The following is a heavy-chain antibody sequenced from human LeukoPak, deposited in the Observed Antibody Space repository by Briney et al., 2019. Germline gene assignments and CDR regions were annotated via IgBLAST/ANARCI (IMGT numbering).Heavy chain of an antibody. CDR3: ARWGLGPSFDY. CDR2: ISAGSDYI. V-gene: IGHV3-21*01. J-gene: IGHJ4*02. D-gene: IGHD1-26*01. Sequence: GGSLRLSCVASGFTFSSYDMSWVRQGPGKGLEWVSYISAGSDYIYYADSVKGRFTISRDNAKNSLSLQMNSLRAEDTAVYYCARWGLGPSFDYWGQGTLVTVSS. CDR1: GFTFSSYD.